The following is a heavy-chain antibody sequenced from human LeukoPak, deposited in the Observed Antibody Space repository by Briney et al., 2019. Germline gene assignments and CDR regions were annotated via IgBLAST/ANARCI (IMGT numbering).Heavy chain of an antibody. D-gene: IGHD6-19*01. V-gene: IGHV1-2*02. CDR1: GYTFTGYY. Sequence: ASVKVSCKASGYTFTGYYMHWVRQAPGQGLEWMGWINPNSGGTYCAQKFQGRVTMTRDTSISTAYMELSRLTSDDTAVYYCARSKASIAVSGNWFDPWGQGTLVTVSS. J-gene: IGHJ5*02. CDR2: INPNSGGT. CDR3: ARSKASIAVSGNWFDP.